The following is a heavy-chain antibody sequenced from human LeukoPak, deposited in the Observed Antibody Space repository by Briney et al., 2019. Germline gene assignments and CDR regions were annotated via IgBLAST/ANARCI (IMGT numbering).Heavy chain of an antibody. D-gene: IGHD3-10*01. J-gene: IGHJ5*02. CDR2: ISYNGSNK. CDR3: ARDRTVRGVPPVFDP. CDR1: GFTFSSYA. Sequence: GGSLRLSCAASGFTFSSYAMHWVRQAPGKGLEWVAVISYNGSNKYYADSMKGRFTISRDNSKNTLYLQMSSLGAEDTAVYYCARDRTVRGVPPVFDPWGQGTLVTVSS. V-gene: IGHV3-30-3*01.